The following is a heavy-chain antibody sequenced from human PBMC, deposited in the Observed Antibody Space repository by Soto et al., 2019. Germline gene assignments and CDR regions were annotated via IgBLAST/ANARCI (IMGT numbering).Heavy chain of an antibody. CDR3: ARVGCSSTSCYYYYGMDV. D-gene: IGHD2-2*01. CDR2: ISSSSSYI. V-gene: IGHV3-21*01. J-gene: IGHJ6*02. CDR1: GFTFSSYI. Sequence: PGGSLRLSCAASGFTFSSYIMNWVRQAPGKGLEWVSSISSSSSYIYYADSVKGRFTISRDNAKNSLYLQMNSLRAEDTAVYYCARVGCSSTSCYYYYGMDVWGQGTTVTVSS.